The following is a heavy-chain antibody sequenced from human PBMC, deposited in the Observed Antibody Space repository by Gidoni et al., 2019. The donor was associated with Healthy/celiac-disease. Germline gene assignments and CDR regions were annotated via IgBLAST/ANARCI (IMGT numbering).Heavy chain of an antibody. CDR1: GCTFSSYS. Sequence: EVQLVESGGGLVKPGGSLRLSCAASGCTFSSYSMNWVRQAPGKGLELVSSISSSSSYIYYADSVKGRFTISRDNAKNSLYLQMNSLRAEDTAVYYCARGPSYNWNDAWGQGTLVTVSS. CDR2: ISSSSSYI. CDR3: ARGPSYNWNDA. J-gene: IGHJ5*02. V-gene: IGHV3-21*01.